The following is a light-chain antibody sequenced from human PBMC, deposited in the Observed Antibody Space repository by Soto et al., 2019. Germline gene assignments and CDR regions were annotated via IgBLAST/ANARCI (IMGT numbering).Light chain of an antibody. J-gene: IGKJ4*01. CDR2: AAS. Sequence: DIHMTQSPSSLSASVAERFTITCRASQDISTWVAWYQQKPGKAPKLLISAASTLQSGVPRRFSGSGSGTDFTLIISSLQPEDFATYFCQQGDSFPFTFGGGTKV. CDR1: QDISTW. V-gene: IGKV1-12*01. CDR3: QQGDSFPFT.